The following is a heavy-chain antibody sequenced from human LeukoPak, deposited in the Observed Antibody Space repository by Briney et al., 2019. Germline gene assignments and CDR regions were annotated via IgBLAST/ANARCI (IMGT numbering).Heavy chain of an antibody. CDR3: ARDENWGPDY. J-gene: IGHJ4*02. V-gene: IGHV1-2*02. CDR2: IEPNSGGT. D-gene: IGHD7-27*01. CDR1: GYTFTGHY. Sequence: GASVKVSCKASGYTFTGHYMHWMRQAPGQGLEWMGWIEPNSGGTHFAQKFQGRLTISRDTSISTAYMELSRLSSDDTAIYYCARDENWGPDYWGQGTLVTVSS.